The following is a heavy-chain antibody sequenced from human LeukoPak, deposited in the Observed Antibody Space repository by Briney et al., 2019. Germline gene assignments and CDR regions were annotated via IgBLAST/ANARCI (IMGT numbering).Heavy chain of an antibody. CDR3: ARAGRDGYNLRRGAFDI. V-gene: IGHV1-46*01. D-gene: IGHD5-24*01. CDR1: GYTFTSYY. CDR2: INPSGGST. J-gene: IGHJ3*02. Sequence: ASVKVSCKAFGYTFTSYYMHWVRQAPGQGLEWMGIINPSGGSTSYAQKFQGRVTMTRDTSTSTVYMELSSLRSEDTAVYYCARAGRDGYNLRRGAFDIWGQGTMVTVSS.